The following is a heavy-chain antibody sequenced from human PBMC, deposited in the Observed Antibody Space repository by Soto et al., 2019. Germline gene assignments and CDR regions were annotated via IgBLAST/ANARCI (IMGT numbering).Heavy chain of an antibody. J-gene: IGHJ3*02. V-gene: IGHV3-30*03. CDR2: ISYDGSNK. CDR1: GFTFSSYG. D-gene: IGHD2-2*02. Sequence: QVQLVESGGGVVQPGRSLRLSCAASGFTFSSYGMHWVRQAPGKGLEWVAVISYDGSNKYYADSVKGRFTISRDNSKNTLYLQMNSLRAEDTAVYYCAPGVPAAILGAFDIWGQGTMVTVSS. CDR3: APGVPAAILGAFDI.